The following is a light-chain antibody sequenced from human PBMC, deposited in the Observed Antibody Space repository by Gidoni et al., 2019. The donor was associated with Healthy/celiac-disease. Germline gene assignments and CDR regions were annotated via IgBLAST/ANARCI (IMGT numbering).Light chain of an antibody. CDR3: QQLNSNPIT. CDR1: QCISSY. V-gene: IGKV1-9*01. J-gene: IGKJ3*01. Sequence: DLQLTQSPSFLSASVGDRVTITCRASQCISSYLAWYQQKPGKAPKLLIYAASTLQSGVPSRFSGSGSGTEFTLTISSLQPEDVATYYCQQLNSNPITFGPGTKVDIK. CDR2: AAS.